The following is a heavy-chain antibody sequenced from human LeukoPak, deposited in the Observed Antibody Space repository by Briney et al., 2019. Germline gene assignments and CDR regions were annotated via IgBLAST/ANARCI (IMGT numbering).Heavy chain of an antibody. Sequence: PSETLSLTCTVSGGSISSSSYYWGWIRQPPGKGLEWIGSIYYSGSTYYNPSLKSRVTISVDTSKNQFSLKLSSVTAADTAVYYCARQILTISGWFDPWGQGTLVTVSS. V-gene: IGHV4-39*07. CDR3: ARQILTISGWFDP. CDR1: GGSISSSSYY. J-gene: IGHJ5*02. D-gene: IGHD3-9*01. CDR2: IYYSGST.